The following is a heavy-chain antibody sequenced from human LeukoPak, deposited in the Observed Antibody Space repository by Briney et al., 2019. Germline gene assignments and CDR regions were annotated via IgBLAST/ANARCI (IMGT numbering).Heavy chain of an antibody. J-gene: IGHJ4*02. D-gene: IGHD1-14*01. Sequence: SGTLSLTCTVSGDSINRRSYYWAWIRQPPGEGLEWIGSVYYGRSPYFNPSLESRATISGDTSKNHFSLKMSSVTAADTAVYYCARSTGTGTFSYWGQGTLSPSPQ. CDR1: GDSINRRSYY. V-gene: IGHV4-39*02. CDR2: VYYGRSP. CDR3: ARSTGTGTFSY.